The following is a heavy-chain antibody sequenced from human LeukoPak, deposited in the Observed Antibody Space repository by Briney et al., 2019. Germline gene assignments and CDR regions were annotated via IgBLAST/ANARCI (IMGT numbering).Heavy chain of an antibody. V-gene: IGHV4-59*12. CDR2: IYYSGST. J-gene: IGHJ4*02. Sequence: PSETLSLTCTVSGGSISSYYWSWIRQPPGKGLEWIGYIYYSGSTNYNPSLKSRVTISVDTSKNQFSLKLSSVTAADTAVYYCARVGVVAGTSFDYWGQGTLVTVSS. CDR3: ARVGVVAGTSFDY. D-gene: IGHD2-15*01. CDR1: GGSISSYY.